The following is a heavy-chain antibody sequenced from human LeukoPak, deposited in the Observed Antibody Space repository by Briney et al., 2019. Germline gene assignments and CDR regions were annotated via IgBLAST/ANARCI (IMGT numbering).Heavy chain of an antibody. CDR1: GGSIGSGTYY. Sequence: PSETLSLTCTVSGGSIGSGTYYWSWIRQPAGKGLEWIGRIYASGITNYNPSLKSRVTISVDTSKNQFSQKLSSVTASDTAVYYCARDGYDFWSGKFDQWGQGTLVTVSS. V-gene: IGHV4-61*02. CDR2: IYASGIT. D-gene: IGHD3-3*01. CDR3: ARDGYDFWSGKFDQ. J-gene: IGHJ4*02.